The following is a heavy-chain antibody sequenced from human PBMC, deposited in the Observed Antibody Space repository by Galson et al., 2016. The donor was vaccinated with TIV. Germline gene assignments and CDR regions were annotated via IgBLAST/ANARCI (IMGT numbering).Heavy chain of an antibody. J-gene: IGHJ4*02. V-gene: IGHV4-4*01. CDR1: GGSISSSNW. CDR3: ARDPRGITLQDYYVDY. Sequence: ETLSLTCAVSGGSISSSNWWSWVRQAPGRGLEWIGEIFHSGNTNYNPSLKSRVTISIDKSKNQFSLKVSSVTAADTAVYCCARDPRGITLQDYYVDYWGQGTLVTVSS. CDR2: IFHSGNT. D-gene: IGHD3-10*01.